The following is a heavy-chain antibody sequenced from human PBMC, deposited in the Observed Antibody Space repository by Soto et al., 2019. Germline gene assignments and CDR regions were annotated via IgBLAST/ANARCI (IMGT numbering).Heavy chain of an antibody. D-gene: IGHD3-10*01. CDR3: ASPSYGSGSYYMPVGY. Sequence: EVQLVESGGGVVRPGGSLRLSCVASVFTFDDYGMSWVRQPPGKGLELVSGNNWNGGSTGYADSVKCRFTISRDNAQNSLYMQMNSLRAEDTALYYCASPSYGSGSYYMPVGYWGQGTLVTVSS. CDR2: NNWNGGST. J-gene: IGHJ4*02. CDR1: VFTFDDYG. V-gene: IGHV3-20*04.